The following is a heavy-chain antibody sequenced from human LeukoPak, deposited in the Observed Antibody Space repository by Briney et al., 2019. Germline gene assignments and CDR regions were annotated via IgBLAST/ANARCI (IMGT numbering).Heavy chain of an antibody. Sequence: ASVKVSCKASGYTFTSYDINWVRQATGQGLEWMGWMNPNSGNTGYAQKFQGRVTMTRNTSISTAYAELSSLRSEDTAVYYCARVINYYDSSGYYPIDYWGQGTLVTVSS. J-gene: IGHJ4*02. D-gene: IGHD3-22*01. V-gene: IGHV1-8*01. CDR1: GYTFTSYD. CDR2: MNPNSGNT. CDR3: ARVINYYDSSGYYPIDY.